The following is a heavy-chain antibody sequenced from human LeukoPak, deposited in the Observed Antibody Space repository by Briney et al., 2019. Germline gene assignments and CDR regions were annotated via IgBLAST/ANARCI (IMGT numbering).Heavy chain of an antibody. V-gene: IGHV4-59*01. J-gene: IGHJ4*02. CDR1: VGSISSYY. CDR3: ARGSSPYDSSGYYPY. D-gene: IGHD3-22*01. CDR2: IYYSGST. Sequence: PSETLSLTCTVSVGSISSYYWSWIRQPPGKGLEWVGDIYYSGSTNYNPSLKSRVTISVDTSKNQFSLKLSSVTAADTAVYYCARGSSPYDSSGYYPYWGQGTLVTVSS.